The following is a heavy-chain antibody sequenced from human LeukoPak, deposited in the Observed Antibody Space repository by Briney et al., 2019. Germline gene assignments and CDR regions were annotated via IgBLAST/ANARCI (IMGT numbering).Heavy chain of an antibody. CDR3: AGIWYSSGYYFDY. CDR2: IYDTGTT. CDR1: GDSISSHY. Sequence: PSETLSLTCTVSGDSISSHYWSWIRQPPGKGLEWIAYIYDTGTTVSNPSLKSRVGMSLDRSKNEFSLQLTSVTAADTAVYYCAGIWYSSGYYFDYWGQGTLVTVSS. D-gene: IGHD6-19*01. V-gene: IGHV4-59*11. J-gene: IGHJ4*02.